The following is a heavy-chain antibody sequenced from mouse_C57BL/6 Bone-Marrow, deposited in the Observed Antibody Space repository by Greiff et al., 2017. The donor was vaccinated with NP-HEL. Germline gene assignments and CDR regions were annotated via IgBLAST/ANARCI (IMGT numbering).Heavy chain of an antibody. Sequence: VQLQQSGPGLVKPSQSLSLTCSVTGYSITSGYYWNWIRQFPGNKLEWMGYISYDGSNHYTPSLKNRTSITRVTSKNQFFLKLNYVTTEDTATYDCAQNYYGSSYDYFDDWGQGTTLSVAS. CDR3: AQNYYGSSYDYFDD. CDR2: ISYDGSN. J-gene: IGHJ2*01. CDR1: GYSITSGYY. D-gene: IGHD1-1*01. V-gene: IGHV3-6*01.